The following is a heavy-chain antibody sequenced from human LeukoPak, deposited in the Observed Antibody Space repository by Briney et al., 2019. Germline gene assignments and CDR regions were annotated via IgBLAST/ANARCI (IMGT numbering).Heavy chain of an antibody. CDR3: ARDVDTATDQINDY. V-gene: IGHV1-18*04. CDR2: VSTYNGNT. J-gene: IGHJ4*02. Sequence: ASVKVSCKASGYTFTSHGISWVRQAPGQGLEWMGWVSTYNGNTNYVPKYQDRVTMTTDTSTSTAYMELRSLRSDDTAVYYCARDVDTATDQINDYWGQGTLVTVSS. D-gene: IGHD5-18*01. CDR1: GYTFTSHG.